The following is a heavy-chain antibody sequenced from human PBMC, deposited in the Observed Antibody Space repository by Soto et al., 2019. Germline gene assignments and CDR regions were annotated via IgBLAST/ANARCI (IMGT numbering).Heavy chain of an antibody. J-gene: IGHJ6*02. CDR1: GYTFTSYD. CDR2: MNPNSGNT. V-gene: IGHV1-8*01. Sequence: ASVKVSCKTSGYTFTSYDINWVRQATGQGLEGMGWMNPNSGNTGYAQKFQGRVTMNRNNSISTAYMELSILRSEDTAVYYCARVKSSGWYAWYYYYGMDFWGQGTTVTVSS. CDR3: ARVKSSGWYAWYYYYGMDF. D-gene: IGHD6-19*01.